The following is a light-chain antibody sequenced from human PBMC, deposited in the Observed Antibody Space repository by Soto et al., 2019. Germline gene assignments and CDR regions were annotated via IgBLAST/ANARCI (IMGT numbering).Light chain of an antibody. CDR3: QQYDDLPYT. V-gene: IGKV1-33*01. CDR2: DAS. J-gene: IGKJ2*01. Sequence: DIQMTQSPSSLSASVGDRVTITCQASQNINKYLNWFQQKPEKAPKLLIYDASNLETGVPSRFSGSGSGTDFTFTISSLQPEDTVTYYCQQYDDLPYTFGQGTKLEIK. CDR1: QNINKY.